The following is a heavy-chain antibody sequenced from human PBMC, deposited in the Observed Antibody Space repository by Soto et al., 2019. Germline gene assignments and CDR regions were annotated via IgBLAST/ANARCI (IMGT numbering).Heavy chain of an antibody. CDR3: ARLGGYYQSLDT. Sequence: PSETLSLTCTVSGGSTDRYYWIWIRQPPGKGLEWIGYVYYTGTTTYSPSLKSRVTLSVDTSMNQISLKLSSVTAADTAFYYCARLGGYYQSLDTWGQGTLVTVS. V-gene: IGHV4-59*08. CDR1: GGSTDRYY. D-gene: IGHD3-22*01. J-gene: IGHJ5*02. CDR2: VYYTGTT.